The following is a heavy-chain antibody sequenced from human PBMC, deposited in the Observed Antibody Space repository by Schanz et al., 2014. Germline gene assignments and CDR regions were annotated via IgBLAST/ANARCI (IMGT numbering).Heavy chain of an antibody. CDR3: ARLWGGWRIPDY. D-gene: IGHD6-19*01. CDR1: GDSISSTSYY. CDR2: IYYSGST. Sequence: QLQMQESGPGLVKPSETLSLTCSVSGDSISSTSYYWGWIRQPPGKGLEWIGSIYYSGSTYYNASLKRRVPIPVDTSKNHFSLKLTSVTAADSAVYYCARLWGGWRIPDYWGQGTLVTVSS. J-gene: IGHJ4*02. V-gene: IGHV4-39*01.